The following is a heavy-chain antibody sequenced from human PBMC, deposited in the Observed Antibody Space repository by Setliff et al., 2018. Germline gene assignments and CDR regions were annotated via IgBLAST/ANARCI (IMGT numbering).Heavy chain of an antibody. CDR3: ARARDDGVYYDSSGYYSYYYYGMDV. CDR1: GYTFTSYY. V-gene: IGHV1-46*01. J-gene: IGHJ6*02. Sequence: ASVKVSCKASGYTFTSYYMHWVRQAPGQGLEWMGIINPSGGSTSYAQKFQGRVTMTRDTSTSTVYMELSSLRSEDTAVYYCARARDDGVYYDSSGYYSYYYYGMDVWGQGTTVTVSS. CDR2: INPSGGST. D-gene: IGHD3-22*01.